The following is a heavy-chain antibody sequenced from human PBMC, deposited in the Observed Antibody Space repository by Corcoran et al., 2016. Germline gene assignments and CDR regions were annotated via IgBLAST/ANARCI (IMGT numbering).Heavy chain of an antibody. V-gene: IGHV3-15*07. CDR1: GFIFSNAW. CDR2: IKSKPDGGTT. Sequence: EVQLVESGGGLVKPGGSLRLSCAGSGFIFSNAWMNWVRQAPGKGLEWVGRIKSKPDGGTTDYAAPVKGRFTISRDDSKNTVYLQLNSLKSEDTAVDYCNTGGYFLDYWGLGTLVTVSS. J-gene: IGHJ4*02. CDR3: NTGGYFLDY.